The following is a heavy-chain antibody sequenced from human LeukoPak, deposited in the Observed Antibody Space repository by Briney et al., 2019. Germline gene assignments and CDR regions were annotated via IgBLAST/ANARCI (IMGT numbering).Heavy chain of an antibody. V-gene: IGHV4-39*07. Sequence: SETLSLTCTVSGGSISSSSYYWTWIRQPPGKGLAWIGSIYYSGSTYYTPSLESRVTISVDTSKNQFSLNLRSVTAADTAVYYCATVGQQRPHYYFDYWGQGTLVTVSS. CDR1: GGSISSSSYY. CDR3: ATVGQQRPHYYFDY. J-gene: IGHJ4*02. D-gene: IGHD6-25*01. CDR2: IYYSGST.